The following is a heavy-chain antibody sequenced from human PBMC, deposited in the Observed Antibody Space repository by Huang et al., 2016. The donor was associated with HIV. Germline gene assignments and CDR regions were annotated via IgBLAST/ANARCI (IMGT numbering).Heavy chain of an antibody. Sequence: QLQLQESGPGLVRPSETLSLTCSVSGGSVNSGYYYWGWIRQPPGKGLEWIASVFYGGNTCYNPSLKSGVSRAVDTSKKRFSLNPSSVTAADTAVYFCARLPFDYVWGTQRQTALDELDVWGQGTMVTVSS. CDR2: VFYGGNT. CDR3: ARLPFDYVWGTQRQTALDELDV. V-gene: IGHV4-39*01. D-gene: IGHD3-16*01. J-gene: IGHJ3*01. CDR1: GGSVNSGYYY.